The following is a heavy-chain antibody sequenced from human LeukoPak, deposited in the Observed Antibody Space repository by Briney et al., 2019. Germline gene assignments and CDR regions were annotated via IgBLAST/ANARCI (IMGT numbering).Heavy chain of an antibody. CDR2: TYYRSTWYN. CDR3: ARVLWSGYNGHYFDY. Sequence: SQTLSLTCAISGDSVSSNSVTWNWIRQSPSRGLEWLGRTYYRSTWYNDYAVSVRGRITVNPDTSKNQFSLHLNSVTAADTAVYYCARVLWSGYNGHYFDYWGQGTLVTVSS. D-gene: IGHD5-24*01. CDR1: GDSVSSNSVT. J-gene: IGHJ4*02. V-gene: IGHV6-1*01.